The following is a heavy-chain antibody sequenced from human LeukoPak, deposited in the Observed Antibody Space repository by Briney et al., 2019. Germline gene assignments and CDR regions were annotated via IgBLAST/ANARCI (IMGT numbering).Heavy chain of an antibody. Sequence: SETLSLTCTVSGGSISSSSYYWGWLRPPPGKGLEWIGSIYYSGSTYYNPSLKSRVTISVDTSKNQFSLKLSSVTAADTAVYYYLGDCYLTSFDCWGQGTLVTVSS. J-gene: IGHJ4*02. CDR3: LGDCYLTSFDC. V-gene: IGHV4-39*01. CDR1: GGSISSSSYY. D-gene: IGHD2-21*02. CDR2: IYYSGST.